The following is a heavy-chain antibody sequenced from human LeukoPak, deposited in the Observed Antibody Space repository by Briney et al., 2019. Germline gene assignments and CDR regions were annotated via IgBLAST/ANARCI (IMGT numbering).Heavy chain of an antibody. CDR2: IYTSGTT. V-gene: IGHV4-61*02. J-gene: IGHJ4*02. CDR1: GSSISSDNYY. CDR3: ARVFARYSGSF. Sequence: SETLSLTCTVSGSSISSDNYYWSWIRQPAGKGLEWIGRIYTSGTTNYNPSLKSRVTISVDTSKNQSSLKLSSVTAADTAVYYCARVFARYSGSFWGQGTLVTVSS. D-gene: IGHD1-26*01.